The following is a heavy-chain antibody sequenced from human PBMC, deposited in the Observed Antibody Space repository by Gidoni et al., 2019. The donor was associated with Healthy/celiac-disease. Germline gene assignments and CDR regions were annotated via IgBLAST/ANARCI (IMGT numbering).Heavy chain of an antibody. CDR3: ARALTGGDYFDY. D-gene: IGHD3-10*01. V-gene: IGHV3-11*01. CDR2: ISRSGSTI. J-gene: IGHJ4*02. Sequence: QVQLVESGGGLVKPGGSLRLSCAASGFTFSIYYMSWIRQAPGKGLEWFSHISRSGSTIYYADSVKGRFTISRDNAKNSLYLQMNSLRAEDTAVYYCARALTGGDYFDYWGQGTLVTVSS. CDR1: GFTFSIYY.